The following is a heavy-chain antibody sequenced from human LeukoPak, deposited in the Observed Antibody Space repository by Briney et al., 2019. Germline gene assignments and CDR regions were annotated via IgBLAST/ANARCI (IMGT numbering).Heavy chain of an antibody. CDR3: ARGSTYYYGMDV. J-gene: IGHJ6*02. D-gene: IGHD2-2*01. V-gene: IGHV4-34*01. CDR1: GGSISSHY. CDR2: INHSGST. Sequence: SETLSLTCTVSGGSISSHYWSWVRQPPGKGLEWIGEINHSGSTNYNPSLKSRVTISVDTSKNQFSLKLSSVTAADTAVYYCARGSTYYYGMDVWGQGTTVTVSS.